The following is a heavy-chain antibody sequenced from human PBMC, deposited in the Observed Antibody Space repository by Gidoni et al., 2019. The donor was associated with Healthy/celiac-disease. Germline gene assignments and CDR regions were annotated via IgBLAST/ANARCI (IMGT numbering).Heavy chain of an antibody. V-gene: IGHV3-33*01. D-gene: IGHD5-12*01. CDR1: GFTFSSYG. CDR3: ARDWDRYSGYENNWFDP. J-gene: IGHJ5*02. Sequence: QVQLVESGGGVVQPGRSLRLSCAASGFTFSSYGMHWVRQAPGKGLEWVAVIWYDGSNKYYADSVKGRFTISRDNSKNTLYLQMNSLRAEDTAVYYCARDWDRYSGYENNWFDPWGQGTLVTVSS. CDR2: IWYDGSNK.